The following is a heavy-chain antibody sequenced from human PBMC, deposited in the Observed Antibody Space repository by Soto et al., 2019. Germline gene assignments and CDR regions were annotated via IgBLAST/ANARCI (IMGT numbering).Heavy chain of an antibody. CDR2: INHSGST. Sequence: SETLSLTCTVSGGSISSSSYYWSWIRQPPGKGLEWIGEINHSGSTNYNPSLKSRVTISVDTSKNQFSLKLSSVTAADTAVYYCARGGGAITGTLRTYYFDYWGQGTLVTVSS. D-gene: IGHD1-7*01. CDR1: GGSISSSSYY. J-gene: IGHJ4*02. CDR3: ARGGGAITGTLRTYYFDY. V-gene: IGHV4-39*07.